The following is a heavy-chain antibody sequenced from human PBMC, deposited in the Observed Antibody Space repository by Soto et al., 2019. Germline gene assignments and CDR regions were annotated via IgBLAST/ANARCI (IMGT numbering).Heavy chain of an antibody. Sequence: SGPTLVTPTQTLTLTCTFSGFSLSTSGVGVGWIRQPLGRALEWPALIYWNDDKRYSPSLKRGLTITKDTSKNQVVLTMTNMDPVVKATYYCAHTPFGGGPDYWGQGTLVTAPQ. V-gene: IGHV2-5*01. D-gene: IGHD2-15*01. CDR3: AHTPFGGGPDY. CDR2: IYWNDDK. CDR1: GFSLSTSGVG. J-gene: IGHJ4*02.